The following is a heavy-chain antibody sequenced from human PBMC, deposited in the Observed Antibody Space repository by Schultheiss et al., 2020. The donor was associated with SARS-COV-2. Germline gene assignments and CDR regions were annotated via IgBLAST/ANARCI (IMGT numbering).Heavy chain of an antibody. CDR1: GGSISSGGYY. CDR3: ARVSRTSWFDP. J-gene: IGHJ5*02. Sequence: SCTVSGGSISSGGYYWSWIRQHPGKGLEWIGYIYYSGSTYYNPSLKSRVTISVDRSKNQFSLKLSSVTAADTAVYYCARVSRTSWFDPWGQGTLVTVSS. V-gene: IGHV4-31*03. D-gene: IGHD1-7*01. CDR2: IYYSGST.